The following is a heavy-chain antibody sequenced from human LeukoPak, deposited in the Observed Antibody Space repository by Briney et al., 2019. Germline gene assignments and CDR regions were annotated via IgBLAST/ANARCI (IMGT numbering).Heavy chain of an antibody. V-gene: IGHV1-2*02. Sequence: ASVKVSCKASGYTFDARYMHWVRQAPGERLEWMGWINPNSGGTNYAQKFQGRVTMHRDTSIRTVYMELNRLTSDDTAVYYCVTDVGRSGSQLLGYFDHWGQGTLVTVSS. CDR3: VTDVGRSGSQLLGYFDH. D-gene: IGHD3-22*01. CDR2: INPNSGGT. J-gene: IGHJ4*02. CDR1: GYTFDARY.